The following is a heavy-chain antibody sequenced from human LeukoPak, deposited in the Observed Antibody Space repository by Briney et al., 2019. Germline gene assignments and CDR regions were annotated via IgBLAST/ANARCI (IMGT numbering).Heavy chain of an antibody. Sequence: GGSLRLSCSASGFTFNTYGMHWVRQAPGKGLEWVAFIRYDGSDKYYADSVKGRFTISRDNSKNTVYLQMNSLRVEDTAVYYCAADSSGYYRGDYWGQGTLVTVSS. V-gene: IGHV3-30*02. CDR1: GFTFNTYG. D-gene: IGHD3-22*01. J-gene: IGHJ4*02. CDR2: IRYDGSDK. CDR3: AADSSGYYRGDY.